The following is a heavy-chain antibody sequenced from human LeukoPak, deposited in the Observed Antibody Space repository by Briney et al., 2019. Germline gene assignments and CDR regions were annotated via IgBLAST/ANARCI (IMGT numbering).Heavy chain of an antibody. V-gene: IGHV3-9*01. Sequence: HPGGSLRLSCAASGFTFDDYAMHWVRQAPGKGLEWVSGISWNSGSIGYADSVKGRFTISRDNAKNSLYLQMNSLRAEDTAVYYCAKVHYYGSGAILDYFDYWGQGTLVTVSA. D-gene: IGHD3-10*01. CDR3: AKVHYYGSGAILDYFDY. J-gene: IGHJ4*02. CDR2: ISWNSGSI. CDR1: GFTFDDYA.